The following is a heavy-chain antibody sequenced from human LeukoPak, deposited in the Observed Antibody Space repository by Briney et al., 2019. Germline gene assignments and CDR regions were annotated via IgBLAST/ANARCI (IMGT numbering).Heavy chain of an antibody. Sequence: GSVKVSCKASGYTFTSYGISWVRQAPGQGLEWMGWISAYNGNTNYAQKLQGRVTMTTDTSTSTAYMELRSLRSDDTAVYYCAREARYSYGYYYYYMDVWGKGTTVTVSS. CDR1: GYTFTSYG. D-gene: IGHD5-18*01. CDR2: ISAYNGNT. V-gene: IGHV1-18*01. CDR3: AREARYSYGYYYYYMDV. J-gene: IGHJ6*03.